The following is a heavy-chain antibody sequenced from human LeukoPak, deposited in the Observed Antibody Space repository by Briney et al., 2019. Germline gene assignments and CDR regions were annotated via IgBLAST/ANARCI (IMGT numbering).Heavy chain of an antibody. Sequence: SETLSLTCAVYGGSFSGYYWSWIRQPPGKGLEWIGEINHSGSTYYNPSLKSRVTISVDTSKNQFSLKLSSVTAADTAVYCCAGGDDYDFWSGYPKGGHADYWGQGTLVTVSS. V-gene: IGHV4-34*01. CDR2: INHSGST. D-gene: IGHD3-3*01. CDR3: AGGDDYDFWSGYPKGGHADY. J-gene: IGHJ4*02. CDR1: GGSFSGYY.